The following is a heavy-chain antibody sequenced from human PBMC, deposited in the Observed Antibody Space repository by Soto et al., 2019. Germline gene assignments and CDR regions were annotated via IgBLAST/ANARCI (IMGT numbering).Heavy chain of an antibody. J-gene: IGHJ4*02. CDR3: ASGIQLWLRRINNGYSG. Sequence: QVQLVQSGAEVKKPESSVKVSCQAPGGTFSTYAISWVRQAPGQGLERMGGIIPMFGTANYAQRFQDRVTITADESTNTVYMELSSLRSEDPAGYFCASGIQLWLRRINNGYSGWGQGTLVTVSS. V-gene: IGHV1-69*12. D-gene: IGHD5-18*01. CDR1: GGTFSTYA. CDR2: IIPMFGTA.